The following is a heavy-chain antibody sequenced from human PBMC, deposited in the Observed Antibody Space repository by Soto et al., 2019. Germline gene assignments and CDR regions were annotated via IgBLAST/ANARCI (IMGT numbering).Heavy chain of an antibody. D-gene: IGHD4-17*01. V-gene: IGHV4-39*01. CDR3: ARPTSTDLRDPFDI. CDR2: IYYSGYA. Sequence: QVQLQESGPGLVKPSETLSLTCTVSGASISSTRYYWGWIRQPPGQGLEWIGSIYYSGYAYYNPSLKRRVTRSVDPSRDQFSLNLRSMTAADTAVYYCARPTSTDLRDPFDIWGQGIMVTVSS. CDR1: GASISSTRYY. J-gene: IGHJ3*02.